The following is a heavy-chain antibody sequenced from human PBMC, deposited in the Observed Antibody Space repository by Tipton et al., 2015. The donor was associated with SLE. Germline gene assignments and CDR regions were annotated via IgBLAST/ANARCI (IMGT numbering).Heavy chain of an antibody. V-gene: IGHV4-34*01. Sequence: TLSLTCAVYGGSFSGYYWSWIRQPPGKGLEWIGEINHSGGTNYNPSLKGRVTISVDTSKNQFSLKLSSVTAADTAVYYCAREYSSSWYFDYWGQGTLVTVSS. CDR2: INHSGGT. J-gene: IGHJ4*02. D-gene: IGHD6-13*01. CDR3: AREYSSSWYFDY. CDR1: GGSFSGYY.